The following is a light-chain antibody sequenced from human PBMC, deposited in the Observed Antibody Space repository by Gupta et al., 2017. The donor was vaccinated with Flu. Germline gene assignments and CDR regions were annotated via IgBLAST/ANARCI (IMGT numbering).Light chain of an antibody. Sequence: QSALTQPASVSGSTGQAITISCSGTRSAFGDHTSVSWYQHSPGEAPRLIIFDVVVRPSGVSDRFSGSISGNTASLTISGLQAEDEAYYYCISDSSSSSFVFGRGTKVTVL. J-gene: IGLJ1*01. CDR1: RSAFGDHTS. CDR3: ISDSSSSSFV. V-gene: IGLV2-14*01. CDR2: DVV.